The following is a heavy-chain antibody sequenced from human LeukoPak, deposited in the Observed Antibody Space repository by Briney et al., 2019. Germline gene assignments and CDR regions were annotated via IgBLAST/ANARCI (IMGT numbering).Heavy chain of an antibody. CDR3: ASSVGASFDY. D-gene: IGHD1-26*01. V-gene: IGHV3-30*01. Sequence: GSLRLSCAASGFTFSSYAMHWVRQAPGKGLEWVAVISYDGSNKYYADAVKGRFTISRDNSKNTLYLQMNSLRAEDTAVYYCASSVGASFDYWGQGTLVTVSS. CDR1: GFTFSSYA. CDR2: ISYDGSNK. J-gene: IGHJ4*02.